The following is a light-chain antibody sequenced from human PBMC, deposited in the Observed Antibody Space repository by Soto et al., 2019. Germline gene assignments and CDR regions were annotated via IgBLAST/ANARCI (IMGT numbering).Light chain of an antibody. J-gene: IGKJ1*01. Sequence: EIVLTQSPATLSLSPGERATLSCRASQSVSSYLAWYQQKPGQAPRILIYGASSRATGIPDRFSGSGSGTDFNLTISRLEPEDFAVYYCQQYGSSSRTFGQGTKVDIK. CDR2: GAS. CDR1: QSVSSY. CDR3: QQYGSSSRT. V-gene: IGKV3-20*01.